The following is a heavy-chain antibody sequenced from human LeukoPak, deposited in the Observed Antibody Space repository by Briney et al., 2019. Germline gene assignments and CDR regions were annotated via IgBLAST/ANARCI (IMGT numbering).Heavy chain of an antibody. CDR1: GGTFSSYT. V-gene: IGHV1-69*04. CDR3: ARDGYNRAAFDI. CDR2: IIPILGIA. D-gene: IGHD5-24*01. J-gene: IGHJ3*02. Sequence: SVKVSXKASGGTFSSYTISWVRQAPGQGLEWMGRIIPILGIANYAQKFQGRVTITADKSTSTAYMELSSLRSEDTAVYYCARDGYNRAAFDIWGQGTMVTVSS.